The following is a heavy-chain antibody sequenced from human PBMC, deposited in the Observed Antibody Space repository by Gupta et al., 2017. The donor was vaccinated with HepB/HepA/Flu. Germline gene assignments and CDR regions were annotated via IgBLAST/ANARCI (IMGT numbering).Heavy chain of an antibody. CDR3: ANRLRYYFDS. V-gene: IGHV3-23*04. D-gene: IGHD4-17*01. J-gene: IGHJ4*02. Sequence: VDTGADLLHSELSLRLSCGASGFTFSSYAMGWVRQAPGKGLEWVSIISSNGAGTYYADSVKGRFTISRDNSKNTVSLQMNSLRAEDTAVYYCANRLRYYFDSWGQGTLVTVSS. CDR2: ISSNGAGT. CDR1: GFTFSSYA.